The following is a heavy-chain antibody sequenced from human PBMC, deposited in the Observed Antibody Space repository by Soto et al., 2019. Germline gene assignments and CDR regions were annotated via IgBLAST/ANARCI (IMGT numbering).Heavy chain of an antibody. Sequence: PGGSLRLSCAASGFTFSSYAMSWVRQAPGKGLEWVSAISGSGAGTYYADSVKGRFTISRDNSKNTLYLQMNGLRVENTAVYYCAKDRSGTYYTYFDYWGQGTLVTVSS. J-gene: IGHJ4*02. CDR2: ISGSGAGT. V-gene: IGHV3-23*01. D-gene: IGHD1-26*01. CDR1: GFTFSSYA. CDR3: AKDRSGTYYTYFDY.